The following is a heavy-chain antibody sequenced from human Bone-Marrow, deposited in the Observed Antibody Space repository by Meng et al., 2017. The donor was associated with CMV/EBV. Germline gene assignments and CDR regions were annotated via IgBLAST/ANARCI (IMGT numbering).Heavy chain of an antibody. Sequence: SGPTLVKPTQTLTLTCTFSGFSLSTSGMCVSWVRQPPGKALEWLALIDWDDDKSFSTSLKTRLTISKDTSKNQVVLTMTNMDPVDTATYYCARIHGGPRCYGDYWGQGTRVTVSS. D-gene: IGHD2-15*01. V-gene: IGHV2-70*19. CDR2: IDWDDDK. CDR1: GFSLSTSGMC. CDR3: ARIHGGPRCYGDY. J-gene: IGHJ4*02.